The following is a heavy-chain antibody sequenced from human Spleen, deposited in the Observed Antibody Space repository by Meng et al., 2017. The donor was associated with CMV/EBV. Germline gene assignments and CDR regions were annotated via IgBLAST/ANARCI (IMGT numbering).Heavy chain of an antibody. V-gene: IGHV4-39*01. Sequence: SSSYCWGWIRPPPGKGLEWIGDLYYTGSPYSSPSLRSRVAISVDTSKNQFSLNLSSVTAADTAVYYCARLGCSSSSCNTRRGSRFDPWGQGTLVTVSS. D-gene: IGHD2-2*02. CDR2: LYYTGSP. J-gene: IGHJ5*02. CDR3: ARLGCSSSSCNTRRGSRFDP. CDR1: SSSYC.